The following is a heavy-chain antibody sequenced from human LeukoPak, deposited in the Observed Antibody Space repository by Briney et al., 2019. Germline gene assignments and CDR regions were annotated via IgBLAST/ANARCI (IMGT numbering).Heavy chain of an antibody. D-gene: IGHD6-13*01. V-gene: IGHV4-59*12. J-gene: IGHJ6*03. CDR3: ARGKLDYSYYMDV. Sequence: PSETLSLTCTVSGGSISSYYWSWIRQPPGKGLEWIGYIYHSGSTYYNPSLKSRVTMSVDRSKNQFSLNLSSVTAADTAVYYCARGKLDYSYYMDVWGKGTTVTVSS. CDR2: IYHSGST. CDR1: GGSISSYY.